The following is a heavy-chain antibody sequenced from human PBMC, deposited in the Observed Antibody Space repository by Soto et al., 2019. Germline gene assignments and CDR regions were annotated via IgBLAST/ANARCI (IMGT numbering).Heavy chain of an antibody. Sequence: RASVKVSCKASGYTFTSYAMHWVRQAPGQRLEWMGWINAGNGNTKYSQKFQGRVTITRDTSASTAYMELSSLRSEDTAVYYCARDVVVTAIGGGYYYGMDVWGQGTTVTVSS. CDR3: ARDVVVTAIGGGYYYGMDV. D-gene: IGHD2-21*02. V-gene: IGHV1-3*01. CDR1: GYTFTSYA. CDR2: INAGNGNT. J-gene: IGHJ6*02.